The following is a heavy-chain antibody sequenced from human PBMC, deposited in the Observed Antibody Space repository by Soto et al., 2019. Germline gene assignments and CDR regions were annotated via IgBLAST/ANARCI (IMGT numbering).Heavy chain of an antibody. V-gene: IGHV3-9*01. J-gene: IGHJ4*02. CDR1: GFTFDDYA. CDR2: ISWNSGTT. Sequence: EVQVVESGGGLVQPGRSLRLSCAASGFTFDDYAMHWVRQAPGKGLEWVSGISWNSGTTGYADSVKGRFTISRDNAKNSLYLQMNSLRAEDTALYYCAKDTHSSGFYNFDYWGQGTLVTVSS. D-gene: IGHD6-19*01. CDR3: AKDTHSSGFYNFDY.